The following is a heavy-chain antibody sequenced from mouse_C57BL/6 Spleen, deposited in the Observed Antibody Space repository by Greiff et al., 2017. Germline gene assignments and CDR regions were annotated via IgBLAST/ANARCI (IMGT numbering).Heavy chain of an antibody. J-gene: IGHJ2*01. CDR1: GFTFSSYG. D-gene: IGHD1-1*01. CDR3: ASHYGSSPFDC. Sequence: EVQLVESGGDLVKPGGSLTLSCAASGFTFSSYGMSWVRQTPDKRLEWVATISSGGSYTYYPDSVKGRFTISRDNAKNTLYLQMSSLKSGDTAMYYCASHYGSSPFDCWGQGTTLTVSS. V-gene: IGHV5-6*01. CDR2: ISSGGSYT.